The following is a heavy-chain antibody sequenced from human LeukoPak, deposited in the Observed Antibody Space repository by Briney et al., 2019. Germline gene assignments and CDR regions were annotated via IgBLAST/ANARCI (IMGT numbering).Heavy chain of an antibody. Sequence: SETLSLSCTVSGGSISSYYWRWIRQPPGKGLEWIGYIYYSGSTNYNPSLKSRVTISVDTSKNQFSLKLSSVTAADTAVYYCARGRRATVPIDYWGQGTLVTVSS. CDR3: ARGRRATVPIDY. J-gene: IGHJ4*02. V-gene: IGHV4-59*12. CDR2: IYYSGST. D-gene: IGHD4-11*01. CDR1: GGSISSYY.